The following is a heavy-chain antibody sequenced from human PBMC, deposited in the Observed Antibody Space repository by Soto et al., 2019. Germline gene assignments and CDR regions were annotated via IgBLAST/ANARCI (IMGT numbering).Heavy chain of an antibody. Sequence: QVQLVESGGVVVQPERALTLYCAASGFTFSSYGMHWVRQALGKGLEWEAVIWHDGMNKYYADSVRGRLTISRDNSKNTVYVQMTSLIAEDTAVYYFVRVPGSDDPIDYWGQGTLGTVS. J-gene: IGHJ4*02. CDR3: VRVPGSDDPIDY. CDR1: GFTFSSYG. V-gene: IGHV3-33*01. CDR2: IWHDGMNK. D-gene: IGHD1-1*01.